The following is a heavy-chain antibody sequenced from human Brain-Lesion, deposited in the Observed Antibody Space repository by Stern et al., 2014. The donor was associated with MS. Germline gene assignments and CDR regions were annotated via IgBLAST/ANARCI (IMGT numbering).Heavy chain of an antibody. Sequence: VQLVESGAEVKKPGASVKVSCKTSGYIFNGYYIHWVRQAPGQGLEWMAWIKPNTGGSKYAQKFQGRVTMSRYTSISTAYVELSSLTSDDTAVYYCARDQRGITIFGVVTDYYYLGMDVWGQGTTVTVSS. J-gene: IGHJ6*02. CDR1: GYIFNGYY. CDR3: ARDQRGITIFGVVTDYYYLGMDV. D-gene: IGHD3-3*01. V-gene: IGHV1-2*02. CDR2: IKPNTGGS.